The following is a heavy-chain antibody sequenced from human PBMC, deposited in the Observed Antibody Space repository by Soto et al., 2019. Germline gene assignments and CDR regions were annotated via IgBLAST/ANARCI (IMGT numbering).Heavy chain of an antibody. CDR3: ARVLDY. V-gene: IGHV4-30-2*01. D-gene: IGHD1-26*01. Sequence: PSETLSLTCAVSGGSISSGGYSWSWIRQPPGKGLEWIGYMYHSGSTYYNPSLKSRVTISIDRSKNQFSLKLSSVTAADTAVYYCARVLDYWSQGILVTVSS. J-gene: IGHJ4*02. CDR1: GGSISSGGYS. CDR2: MYHSGST.